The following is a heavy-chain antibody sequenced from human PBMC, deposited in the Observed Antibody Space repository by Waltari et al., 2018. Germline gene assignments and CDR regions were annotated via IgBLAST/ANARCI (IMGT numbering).Heavy chain of an antibody. CDR1: GGSISSGSYY. J-gene: IGHJ6*02. D-gene: IGHD6-19*01. CDR2: IYTSGST. V-gene: IGHV4-61*09. CDR3: AREGSVAGTYYYGMDV. Sequence: QVQLQESGPGLVKPSQTLSLTCTVSGGSISSGSYYLSWIRQPAGKGLEWIGYIYTSGSTNYNPSLKSRVTISVDTSKNQFSLKLSSVTAADTAVYYCAREGSVAGTYYYGMDVWGQGTTVTVSS.